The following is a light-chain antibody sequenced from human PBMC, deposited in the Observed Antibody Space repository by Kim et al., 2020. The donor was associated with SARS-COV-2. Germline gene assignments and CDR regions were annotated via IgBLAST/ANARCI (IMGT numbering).Light chain of an antibody. CDR1: QDIIKW. CDR3: QQANSFPRT. V-gene: IGKV1D-12*01. CDR2: AAS. Sequence: DIQMTQSPSSVSASVGDRVTITCRASQDIIKWLAWYQQKPGKAPKLLIYAASSLQSGVPSRFSGSGSGTDFTLTISSLQAEDFATYYCQQANSFPRTFGQGTQVDSK. J-gene: IGKJ1*01.